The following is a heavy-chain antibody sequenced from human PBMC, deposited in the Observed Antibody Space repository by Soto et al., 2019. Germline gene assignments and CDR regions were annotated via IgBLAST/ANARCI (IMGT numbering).Heavy chain of an antibody. Sequence: ASVNVSFKVSGYTLTELSMHWVRQAPGKGLEWMGGFDPEDGETIYAQKFQGRVTMTEDTSTDTAYMELSSLRSEDTAVYYCATGGDSSGWYVLGYYYYGMDVWGQGTTVTVSS. CDR1: GYTLTELS. D-gene: IGHD6-19*01. CDR3: ATGGDSSGWYVLGYYYYGMDV. CDR2: FDPEDGET. V-gene: IGHV1-24*01. J-gene: IGHJ6*02.